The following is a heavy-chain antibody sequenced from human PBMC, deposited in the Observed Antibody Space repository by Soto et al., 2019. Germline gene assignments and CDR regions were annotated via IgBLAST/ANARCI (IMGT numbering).Heavy chain of an antibody. D-gene: IGHD5-18*01. CDR3: ARDLRGYSYGPVDY. J-gene: IGHJ4*02. CDR1: GFTLSSHW. Sequence: PGGSLRLSSAASGFTLSSHWISWVRQAPGKGLEWVANIREDGSEKYYVDSVKGRFTVSRDNAKNSLYLQMNSLRAEDTAVYYCARDLRGYSYGPVDYWGQGTLVTVSS. CDR2: IREDGSEK. V-gene: IGHV3-7*01.